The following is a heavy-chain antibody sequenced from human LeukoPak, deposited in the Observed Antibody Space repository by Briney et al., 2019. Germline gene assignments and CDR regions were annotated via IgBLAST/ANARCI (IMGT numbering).Heavy chain of an antibody. CDR3: ARGLILAEETLGY. J-gene: IGHJ4*02. CDR2: INHSGIP. CDR1: GYSISSGYY. D-gene: IGHD3-16*01. Sequence: SETLSLTYTVSGYSISSGYYWSWIRQAPGKGLDWIGEINHSGIPRYNPSLRSRVTISLDTSRNQFSLNLTSVTAADTAVYYCARGLILAEETLGYWGQGALVTVSS. V-gene: IGHV4-38-2*02.